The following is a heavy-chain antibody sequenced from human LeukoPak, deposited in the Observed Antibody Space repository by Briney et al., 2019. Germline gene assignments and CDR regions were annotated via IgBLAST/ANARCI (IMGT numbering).Heavy chain of an antibody. D-gene: IGHD4-17*01. J-gene: IGHJ5*02. Sequence: SETLSLTCAVYGGSFSGYYWSWIRQPPGKGLEWIGEIYHSGSTNYNPSLKSRVTISVDTSKNQFSLKLSSVTAADTAVYYCARGYGVVPVSPAGNWFDPWGQGTLVTVSS. V-gene: IGHV4-34*01. CDR2: IYHSGST. CDR3: ARGYGVVPVSPAGNWFDP. CDR1: GGSFSGYY.